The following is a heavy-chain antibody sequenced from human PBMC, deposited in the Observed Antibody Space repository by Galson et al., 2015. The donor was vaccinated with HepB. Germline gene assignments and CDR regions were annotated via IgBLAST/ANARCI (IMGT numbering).Heavy chain of an antibody. CDR3: AKGPDYGAKYYFDY. J-gene: IGHJ4*02. D-gene: IGHD4-17*01. CDR1: GFTFSSYG. V-gene: IGHV3-30*18. CDR2: ISYDGSNE. Sequence: SQRLSCAASGFTFSSYGMHWVRQVPGKGLEWMAVISYDGSNENYAESVKGRFTISRDNFKNTLYLQMNSLRAEDTAVYYCAKGPDYGAKYYFDYWGQGTLVTVSS.